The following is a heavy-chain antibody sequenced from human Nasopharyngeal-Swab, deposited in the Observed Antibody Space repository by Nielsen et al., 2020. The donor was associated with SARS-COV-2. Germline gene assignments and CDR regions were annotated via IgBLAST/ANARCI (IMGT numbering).Heavy chain of an antibody. CDR3: AKDAAMVRATYYYYMDV. V-gene: IGHV3-30*18. Sequence: VRQAPGKGLAWVAVISYDGSNKYYADSVKGRFTISRDNSKNTLYLQMNSLRAEDTAVYYCAKDAAMVRATYYYYMDVWGKGTTVTVSS. CDR2: ISYDGSNK. J-gene: IGHJ6*03. D-gene: IGHD3-10*01.